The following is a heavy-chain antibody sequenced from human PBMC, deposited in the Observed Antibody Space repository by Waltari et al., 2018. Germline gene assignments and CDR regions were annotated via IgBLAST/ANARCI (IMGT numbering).Heavy chain of an antibody. V-gene: IGHV3-23*04. D-gene: IGHD2-2*01. J-gene: IGHJ5*01. CDR2: INGSGDTT. CDR1: GFTFSSYE. Sequence: EVQLVESGGGLVQPGGSLRLSCAASGFTFSSYEMNWVRQAPGKGLEWVSAINGSGDTTYYADSVRGRFTVSRDNSGNTVFLQMNSLRAEDRAVYYCARGQNSRQYHFDYWGQGTLVTVSS. CDR3: ARGQNSRQYHFDY.